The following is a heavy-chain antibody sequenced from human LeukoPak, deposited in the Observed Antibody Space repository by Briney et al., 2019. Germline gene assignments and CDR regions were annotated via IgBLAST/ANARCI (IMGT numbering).Heavy chain of an antibody. Sequence: GASVKVSCKASGYTLTSHDINWVRQAAGQGLEWMGWMNPKSGDTGYAQTFQGRVTLTSDTSINTVYMELSRLRSDDTAVYYCFVSDFDYWGQGTLVTVSS. V-gene: IGHV1-2*02. CDR2: MNPKSGDT. D-gene: IGHD2-15*01. CDR1: GYTLTSHD. CDR3: FVSDFDY. J-gene: IGHJ4*02.